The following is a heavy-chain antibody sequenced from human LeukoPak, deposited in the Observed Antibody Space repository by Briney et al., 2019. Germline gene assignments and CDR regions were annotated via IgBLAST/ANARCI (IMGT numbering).Heavy chain of an antibody. D-gene: IGHD2-2*01. J-gene: IGHJ4*02. Sequence: GGSLRLSCAASGFTYSNYWMSWVRQAPGKGLEWVATIKQDGSDKYYVDSVKGRFTISRDNAKNSLYLQMNSLRAEDTAVYYCARSTTCDYWGQGTLVTVSS. CDR3: ARSTTCDY. CDR2: IKQDGSDK. CDR1: GFTYSNYW. V-gene: IGHV3-7*02.